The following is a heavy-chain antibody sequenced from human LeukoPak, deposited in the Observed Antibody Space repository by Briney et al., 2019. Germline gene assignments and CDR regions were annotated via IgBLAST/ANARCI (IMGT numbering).Heavy chain of an antibody. CDR1: GGSISSYY. CDR3: AREVGSSWYTWFDP. D-gene: IGHD6-13*01. J-gene: IGHJ5*02. CDR2: IYYSGST. Sequence: PSETLSLTCTVSGGSISSYYWSWIRQPPGKGLEWIGYIYYSGSTNYNPSLKSRVTISVDTSKNQFSLKLSSVTAADTAVYYCAREVGSSWYTWFDPWGQGTLVTVSS. V-gene: IGHV4-59*01.